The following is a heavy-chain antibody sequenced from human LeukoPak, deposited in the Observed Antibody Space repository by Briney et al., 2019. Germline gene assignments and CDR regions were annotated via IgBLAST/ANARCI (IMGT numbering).Heavy chain of an antibody. CDR1: GGSISSYY. J-gene: IGHJ2*01. CDR3: ARDRRYFDL. V-gene: IGHV4-59*01. CDR2: IYYSGST. Sequence: SETLSLTCTVSGGSISSYYWSWIRQPPGKGLEWIGYIYYSGSTNYTPSLKSRVTISVDTSKNQFSLKLSSVTAADTAVYYCARDRRYFDLWGRGTLVTVSS.